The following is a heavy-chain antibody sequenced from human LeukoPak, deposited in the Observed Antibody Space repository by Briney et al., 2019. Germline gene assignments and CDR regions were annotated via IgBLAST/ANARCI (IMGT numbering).Heavy chain of an antibody. CDR3: AKDSYDSSGYLGY. CDR1: GFTFSSYG. D-gene: IGHD3-22*01. Sequence: RPGRSLRLSCAASGFTFSSYGMHWVRQALGKGLEWVAVISYDGSNKYYADSVKGRFTISRDNSKNTLYLQMNSLRAEDTAVYYCAKDSYDSSGYLGYWGQGTLVTVSS. J-gene: IGHJ4*02. CDR2: ISYDGSNK. V-gene: IGHV3-30*18.